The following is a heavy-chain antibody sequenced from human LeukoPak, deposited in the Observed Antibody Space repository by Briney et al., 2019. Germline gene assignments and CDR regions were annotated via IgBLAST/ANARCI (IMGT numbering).Heavy chain of an antibody. J-gene: IGHJ6*02. CDR3: AKRSSVGATTSYYYYGMDV. CDR1: GFTVSGNF. Sequence: GGSLRLSCAASGFTVSGNFMSWVRQAPGKGLEWVSAISGSGGSTYYADSVKGRFTISRDNSKNTLYLQMNSLRAEDTAVYYCAKRSSVGATTSYYYYGMDVWGQGTTVTVSS. V-gene: IGHV3-23*01. CDR2: ISGSGGST. D-gene: IGHD1-26*01.